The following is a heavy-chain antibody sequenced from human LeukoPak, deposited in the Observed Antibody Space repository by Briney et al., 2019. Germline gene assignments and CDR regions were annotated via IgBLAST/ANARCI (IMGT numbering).Heavy chain of an antibody. D-gene: IGHD1-26*01. V-gene: IGHV3-33*08. CDR2: LWSDERIK. J-gene: IGHJ4*02. Sequence: GGSLRLSCEASGFSFSDSGMHWVRQALGKGLEWVAVLWSDERIKYYADPVKGRFTISRENSKKTVWLQMDSLTVEDTALYYCATEGPDGTYSYFHHWGQGTLVIVSS. CDR1: GFSFSDSG. CDR3: ATEGPDGTYSYFHH.